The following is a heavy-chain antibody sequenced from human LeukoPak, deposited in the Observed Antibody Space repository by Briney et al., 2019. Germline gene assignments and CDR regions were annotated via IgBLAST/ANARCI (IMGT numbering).Heavy chain of an antibody. J-gene: IGHJ4*02. CDR1: GYTFTSYD. CDR2: MNPNSGNT. Sequence: ASVKVSCKASGYTFTSYDINWVRQATGQGLEWMGWMNPNSGNTGYAQKFQGRVTMTRNTSISTAYIELSSLRSEDTAVYYCARGRRNYYGLDYWGQGTLVTVSS. D-gene: IGHD3-22*01. CDR3: ARGRRNYYGLDY. V-gene: IGHV1-8*01.